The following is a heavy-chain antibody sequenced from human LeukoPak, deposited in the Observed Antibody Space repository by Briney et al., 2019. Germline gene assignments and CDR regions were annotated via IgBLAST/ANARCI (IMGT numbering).Heavy chain of an antibody. Sequence: RGSLRLSCAASGFPFSSYAMSWVRQSPGKGLEWVSANSGGNGNTTYAYYADSVRGRFTISRDSSKNTLYLQMNSLRAEDTAVYYCAKFYDILTGYFDYWGQGTLVTVSS. CDR3: AKFYDILTGYFDY. CDR1: GFPFSSYA. CDR2: NSGGNGNTTYA. D-gene: IGHD3-9*01. V-gene: IGHV3-23*01. J-gene: IGHJ4*02.